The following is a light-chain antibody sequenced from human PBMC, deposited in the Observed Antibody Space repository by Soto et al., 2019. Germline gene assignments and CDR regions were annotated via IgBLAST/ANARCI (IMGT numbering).Light chain of an antibody. V-gene: IGKV1-39*01. Sequence: DVQMTQSPSSLSASVGDRVTITCRASQSISTYLNWSQQRPGKAPKLLIYSASSLQSGVPSRFSASGSGTDFTIQISSMQPEVFETYHCQQTYITPRTFCQGTKV. CDR1: QSISTY. CDR3: QQTYITPRT. CDR2: SAS. J-gene: IGKJ1*01.